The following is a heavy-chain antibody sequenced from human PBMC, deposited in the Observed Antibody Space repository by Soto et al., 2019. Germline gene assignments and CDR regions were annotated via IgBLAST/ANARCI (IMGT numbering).Heavy chain of an antibody. CDR1: GGSIYTGGFY. V-gene: IGHV4-31*03. Sequence: PSETLSLTCTVSGGSIYTGGFYWSWIRQLPGKGLEWLGYTYYTGSTQYTPSLKSRLTISTDTSDNQFSLRLTSVTAADTAVYYCATSLVTSRTRVDYWGQGTLVTVSS. CDR2: TYYTGST. CDR3: ATSLVTSRTRVDY. D-gene: IGHD1-26*01. J-gene: IGHJ4*02.